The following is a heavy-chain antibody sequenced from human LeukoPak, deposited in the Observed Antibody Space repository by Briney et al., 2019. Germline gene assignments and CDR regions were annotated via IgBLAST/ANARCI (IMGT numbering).Heavy chain of an antibody. CDR1: GGSISSTSYY. Sequence: SETLSLTGTVSGGSISSTSYYWGWIRQPPGKGLEWIGTIFYRGSTYYNPSLKSRVTISVDTSNNQFSLRLSSVTAADTAVYYCAILGTGGSWGQGTLVTVSS. V-gene: IGHV4-39*01. J-gene: IGHJ5*02. CDR3: AILGTGGS. CDR2: IFYRGST. D-gene: IGHD3-10*01.